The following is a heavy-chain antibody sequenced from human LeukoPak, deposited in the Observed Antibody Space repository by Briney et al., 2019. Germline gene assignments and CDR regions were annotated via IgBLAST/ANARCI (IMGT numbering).Heavy chain of an antibody. V-gene: IGHV4-59*08. CDR3: ARSHPIPMVRGPGGIAFAI. D-gene: IGHD3-10*01. Sequence: SETLSLTCTVSGGSISSYYWSWIRQPPGKGLEWIGYIYYSGSTNYNPSLKSRGTISVDTSKNQFSLKLSSVTAADTAVHYCARSHPIPMVRGPGGIAFAIWGPGTIVTVSS. CDR2: IYYSGST. J-gene: IGHJ3*02. CDR1: GGSISSYY.